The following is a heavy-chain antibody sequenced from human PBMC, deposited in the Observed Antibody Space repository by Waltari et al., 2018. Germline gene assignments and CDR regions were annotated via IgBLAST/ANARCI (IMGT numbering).Heavy chain of an antibody. CDR3: GSDRGVDTVWF. CDR2: SRPHHGNT. D-gene: IGHD5-18*01. Sequence: QVQQVQSGTEVKKPGASVKVTCKAAGYTFTDYGISWLRHAPGKGLEWMGWSRPHHGNTKYLQTFQGKVTRTTDTSTRTAYMELRSLRSDDTAVYYCGSDRGVDTVWFWGQGTLVTVSS. V-gene: IGHV1-18*01. J-gene: IGHJ4*02. CDR1: GYTFTDYG.